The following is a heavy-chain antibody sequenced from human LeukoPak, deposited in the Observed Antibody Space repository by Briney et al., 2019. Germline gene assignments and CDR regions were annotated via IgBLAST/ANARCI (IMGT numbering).Heavy chain of an antibody. CDR3: ATSSAVGGVKWFDP. CDR2: IYTSGST. D-gene: IGHD6-19*01. V-gene: IGHV4-4*07. Sequence: SETLSLTCTVSGGSIGSYYWSWIRQTAGKGLEWIGRIYTSGSTDYSPSLRGRVTISVDKSKNQLSLKLNSVTAADTAVYYCATSSAVGGVKWFDPWGQGTLVTVSS. J-gene: IGHJ5*02. CDR1: GGSIGSYY.